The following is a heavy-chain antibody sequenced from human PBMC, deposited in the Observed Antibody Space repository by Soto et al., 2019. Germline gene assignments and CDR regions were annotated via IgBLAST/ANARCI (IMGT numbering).Heavy chain of an antibody. CDR2: IYYSGST. J-gene: IGHJ4*02. CDR1: GGSISSFY. V-gene: IGHV4-59*01. CDR3: AKGGLPIRVPWYYFDY. D-gene: IGHD4-17*01. Sequence: ASETLSLTCTVSGGSISSFYWSWIRQPPGKGLEWIGYIYYSGSTKYNPSLRSRVTISVDTSKNQFSLKLSSVTAADTAVYFCAKGGLPIRVPWYYFDYWGQGTLVTVSS.